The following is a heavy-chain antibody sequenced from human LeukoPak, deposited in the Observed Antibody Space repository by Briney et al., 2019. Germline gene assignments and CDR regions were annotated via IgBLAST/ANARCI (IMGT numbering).Heavy chain of an antibody. CDR3: ARLLGYSDAYYYYYYMDV. D-gene: IGHD3-22*01. CDR1: GLTFSNYA. J-gene: IGHJ6*03. Sequence: PGGSLRLSCAVSGLTFSNYAMSWVRQAPGKGLEWVANIKQDGSEKYYVDSVKGRFTISRDNAKNSLYLQMNSLRAEDTAVYYCARLLGYSDAYYYYYYMDVWGKGTTVTVSS. CDR2: IKQDGSEK. V-gene: IGHV3-7*01.